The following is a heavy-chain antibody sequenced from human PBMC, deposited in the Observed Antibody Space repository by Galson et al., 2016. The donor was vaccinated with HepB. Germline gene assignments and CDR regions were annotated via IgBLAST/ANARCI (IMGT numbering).Heavy chain of an antibody. J-gene: IGHJ4*02. CDR1: GFTFSNYA. D-gene: IGHD4-17*01. V-gene: IGHV3-23*01. CDR2: ISGNGETI. CDR3: AKGYGYFDS. Sequence: SLRLSCAASGFTFSNYAMTWVRQAPGKGPEWVSTISGNGETIFYADSVKGRFSISRDNSKNTLSLQMNSLRAEDTAVYYCAKGYGYFDSWGQGTLVTVSS.